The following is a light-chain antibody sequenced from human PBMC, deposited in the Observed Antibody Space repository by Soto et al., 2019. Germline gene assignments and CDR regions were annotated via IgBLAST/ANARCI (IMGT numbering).Light chain of an antibody. Sequence: EIVLTQSPATLSLSPGERATLSCRASQSVSSYLAWYQQKPGQAPRLLIYDASNRATGIPARFSGSGSATDFTLTISRLEPEDFAVYYCQRYGTSPPLTFGGGTKVEIK. V-gene: IGKV3-11*01. CDR2: DAS. CDR3: QRYGTSPPLT. CDR1: QSVSSY. J-gene: IGKJ4*01.